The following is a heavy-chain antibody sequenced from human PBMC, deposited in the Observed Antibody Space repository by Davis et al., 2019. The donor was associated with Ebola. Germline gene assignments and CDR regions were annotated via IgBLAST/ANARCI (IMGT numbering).Heavy chain of an antibody. CDR1: GFTFSSYG. J-gene: IGHJ4*02. CDR2: ISYDGSNK. Sequence: GESLKISCEASGFTFSSYGMHWVRQAPGKGLEWVAVISYDGSNKYYADSVKGRFTISRDNSKNTLYLQMNSLRAEDTAVYYCAMGAPGYGSGSYSDYWGQGTLVTVSS. V-gene: IGHV3-30*03. D-gene: IGHD3-10*01. CDR3: AMGAPGYGSGSYSDY.